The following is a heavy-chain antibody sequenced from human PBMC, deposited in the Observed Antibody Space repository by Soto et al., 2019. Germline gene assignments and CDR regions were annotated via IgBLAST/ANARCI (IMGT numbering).Heavy chain of an antibody. CDR2: ISVSGNII. Sequence: GASLRLSCAASGFTFSTYEFNCLRQAPGRGLEWISYISVSGNIIKYAESVKGRFTISRDNAENSLHLHMSNLRVDDTALYFWVRDTMRASAAASLDYGGQGTQVTVSS. CDR3: VRDTMRASAAASLDY. D-gene: IGHD2-2*01. J-gene: IGHJ4*02. V-gene: IGHV3-48*03. CDR1: GFTFSTYE.